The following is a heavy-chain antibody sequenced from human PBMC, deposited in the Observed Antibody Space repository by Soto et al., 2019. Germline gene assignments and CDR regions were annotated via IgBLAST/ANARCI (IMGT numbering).Heavy chain of an antibody. CDR3: ARDPGGYSSSFYYYGMDV. D-gene: IGHD6-13*01. J-gene: IGHJ6*02. Sequence: SETLSLTCTVSGGSISSYYWSWIRQPPGKGLEWIGYIYYSGSTNYNPSLKSRVTISVDTSKNQFSLKLSSVTAADTAVYYCARDPGGYSSSFYYYGMDVWGQGTTVTVSS. CDR1: GGSISSYY. V-gene: IGHV4-59*01. CDR2: IYYSGST.